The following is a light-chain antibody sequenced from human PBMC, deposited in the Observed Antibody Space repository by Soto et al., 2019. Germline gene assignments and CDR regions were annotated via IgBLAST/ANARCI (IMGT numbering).Light chain of an antibody. J-gene: IGKJ3*01. V-gene: IGKV1-39*01. CDR2: AAS. Sequence: DIQMTQSPSSLSASVGDRVTITCRASQSISKYLNWYQQKPGKAPNLLIYAASSLQSGIPSRFSGSGSGTDFTLTISILQPEDFATYYCQQSYSTPLFGPGTKVDIK. CDR1: QSISKY. CDR3: QQSYSTPL.